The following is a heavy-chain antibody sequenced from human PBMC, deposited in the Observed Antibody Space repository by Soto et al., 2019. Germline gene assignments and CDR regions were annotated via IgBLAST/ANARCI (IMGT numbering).Heavy chain of an antibody. CDR1: GYTFTSYG. CDR2: INAGNGNT. Sequence: KVACEGTGYTFTSYGIHWVRQAPGQRLEWTGWINAGNGNTEYSEKFQGRVTITRDTSASTAYLELSSLGSEDTAVYYCARDPNDSSAYYHHYYYGMDVWGQGTTVTVSS. CDR3: ARDPNDSSAYYHHYYYGMDV. D-gene: IGHD3-22*01. J-gene: IGHJ6*02. V-gene: IGHV1-3*01.